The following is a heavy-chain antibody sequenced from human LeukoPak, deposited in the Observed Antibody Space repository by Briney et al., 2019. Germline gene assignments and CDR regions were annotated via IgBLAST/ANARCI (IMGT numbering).Heavy chain of an antibody. J-gene: IGHJ4*02. Sequence: GGSLRLSCAASGFTFSSYAMHWVRQAPGKGLEWVAVISYDGSNKYYADSVKGRFTISRDNSKNTLYLQMNSLRAEDTAVYYCARSRTIVSQGYFDYWGQGTLVTVSS. D-gene: IGHD1-7*01. CDR2: ISYDGSNK. V-gene: IGHV3-30-3*01. CDR1: GFTFSSYA. CDR3: ARSRTIVSQGYFDY.